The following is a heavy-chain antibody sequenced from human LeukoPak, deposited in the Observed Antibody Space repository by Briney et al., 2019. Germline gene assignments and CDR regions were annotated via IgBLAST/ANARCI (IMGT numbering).Heavy chain of an antibody. Sequence: GGSLRLSCAASGFTVSSNYMSWVRQAPGKGLEWVSVIYSGGSTYYADSVKGRFTISRDNSKNTLYLQMNSLRAEDTAVYYCAKGSGSYVYYFDYWGQGTLVTVSS. V-gene: IGHV3-53*01. CDR1: GFTVSSNY. D-gene: IGHD1-26*01. J-gene: IGHJ4*02. CDR2: IYSGGST. CDR3: AKGSGSYVYYFDY.